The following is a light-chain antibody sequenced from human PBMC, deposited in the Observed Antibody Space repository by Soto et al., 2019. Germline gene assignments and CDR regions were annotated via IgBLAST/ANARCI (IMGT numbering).Light chain of an antibody. CDR2: GAS. CDR1: QSVSSSH. Sequence: EIVLTQSPCTLSFSPLERSTLSCRASQSVSSSHLAWYQQKPGQAPRLLIYGASSRATGIPDRFSGSGSGTDFTLTISRLEPEDFAVYYCQQYGSSPVTFGQGTKVDIK. J-gene: IGKJ1*01. V-gene: IGKV3-20*01. CDR3: QQYGSSPVT.